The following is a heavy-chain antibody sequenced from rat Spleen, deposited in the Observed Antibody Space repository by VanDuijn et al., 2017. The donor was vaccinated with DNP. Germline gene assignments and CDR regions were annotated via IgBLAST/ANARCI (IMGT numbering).Heavy chain of an antibody. J-gene: IGHJ2*01. D-gene: IGHD1-12*02. CDR3: ASSMGTYYPYYFDY. V-gene: IGHV5-22*01. CDR1: GFTFSDYY. Sequence: EVQLVESGGGLVQPGRSLKLSCAASGFTFSDYYMAWVRQAPTKGLEWVAYISYDGGSTYYGDSVKGRFTISRDNAKSTLYLQMNSLRSEDMATYYCASSMGTYYPYYFDYWGQGVMVTVSS. CDR2: ISYDGGST.